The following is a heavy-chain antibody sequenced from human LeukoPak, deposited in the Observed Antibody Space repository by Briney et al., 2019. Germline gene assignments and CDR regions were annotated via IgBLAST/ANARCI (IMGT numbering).Heavy chain of an antibody. J-gene: IGHJ3*02. CDR2: MNPNSGNT. Sequence: GASVKVSCKASGYTFTSYDINWVRQATGQGLEWMGWMNPNSGNTGYAQKFQGGVTMTRNTSISTAYMELSSLRSEDTAVYYCARGYCSSWLSAGREDAFDIWGQGTMVTVSS. CDR1: GYTFTSYD. V-gene: IGHV1-8*01. CDR3: ARGYCSSWLSAGREDAFDI. D-gene: IGHD6-13*01.